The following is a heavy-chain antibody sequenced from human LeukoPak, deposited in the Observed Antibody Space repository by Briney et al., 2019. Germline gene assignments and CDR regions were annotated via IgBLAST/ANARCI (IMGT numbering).Heavy chain of an antibody. CDR3: TRELGATEFDY. CDR1: GFTLSDHY. J-gene: IGHJ4*02. V-gene: IGHV3-30-3*01. D-gene: IGHD1-26*01. CDR2: ISYDGSNK. Sequence: GGSLRLSCAASGFTLSDHYMDWVRQAPGKGLEWVAVISYDGSNKYYADSVKGRFTISRDNSKNTLYLQMNSLRDEDTAVYYCTRELGATEFDYWGQGTLVAVSS.